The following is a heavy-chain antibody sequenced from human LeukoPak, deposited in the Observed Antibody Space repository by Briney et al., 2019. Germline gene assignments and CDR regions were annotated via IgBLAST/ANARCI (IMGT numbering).Heavy chain of an antibody. CDR3: ARWAGAFDI. J-gene: IGHJ3*02. V-gene: IGHV3-7*04. D-gene: IGHD3-10*01. CDR2: IKQDGSEK. CDR1: GFTFSSFW. Sequence: PGGSLRLSCAASGFTFSSFWMSWVRQAPGKGPEWVANIKQDGSEKHYVDSVMGRFTISRDNAKNSLYLQMNSLRVEDAALYYCARWAGAFDIWGQGTMVTVSS.